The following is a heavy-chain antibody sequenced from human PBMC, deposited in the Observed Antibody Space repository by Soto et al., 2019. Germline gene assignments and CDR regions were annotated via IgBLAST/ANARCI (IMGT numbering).Heavy chain of an antibody. J-gene: IGHJ4*02. CDR1: GFTVSSDY. CDR2: IYSGGNT. Sequence: HPGGSLRLSCAASGFTVSSDYMSWVRQAPGKGLEWVSVIYSGGNTHYADSVKGRFIISRDNSKNMLYLQMNSLRAEDTAVYYCARAYSSGWPFDYWGQGTLVTVSS. D-gene: IGHD6-19*01. CDR3: ARAYSSGWPFDY. V-gene: IGHV3-66*01.